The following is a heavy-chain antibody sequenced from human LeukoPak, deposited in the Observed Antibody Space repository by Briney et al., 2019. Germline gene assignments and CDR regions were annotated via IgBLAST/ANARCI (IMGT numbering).Heavy chain of an antibody. V-gene: IGHV4-34*01. D-gene: IGHD5-18*01. CDR3: ASSADTAMVSGVGY. Sequence: SETLSLACAVYGGSFSGYCWSWIRQPPGKGLEWIGEINHSGSTNYNPSLKSRVTISVDTSKNQFSLKLSSVTAADTAVYYCASSADTAMVSGVGYWGQGTLVTVSS. CDR2: INHSGST. J-gene: IGHJ4*02. CDR1: GGSFSGYC.